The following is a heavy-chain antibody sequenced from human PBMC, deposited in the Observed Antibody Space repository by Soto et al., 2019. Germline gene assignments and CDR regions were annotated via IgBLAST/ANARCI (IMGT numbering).Heavy chain of an antibody. J-gene: IGHJ4*02. CDR2: ISGSEGKT. CDR3: ARWSYLDY. CDR1: GSSFGSYA. V-gene: IGHV3-23*01. Sequence: GGSLRLSCAASGSSFGSYALSWVRQAPGKGLEWVSTISGSEGKTFYADSVKGRFSISRDTSQSTLYLQMNSLRADDTAMYYCARWSYLDYWGQGTRVTVSS. D-gene: IGHD3-3*01.